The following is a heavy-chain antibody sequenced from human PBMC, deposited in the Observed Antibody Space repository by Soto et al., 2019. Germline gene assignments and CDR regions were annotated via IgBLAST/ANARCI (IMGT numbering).Heavy chain of an antibody. J-gene: IGHJ1*01. Sequence: GGSLRLSCAASGFTFSSYAMSWVRQAPGKGLVWVSGVSASGNNTYLADSVKGRFTISRDNSRNTVYLQLSSLRAEHTPISSCAPPGNYIVQSWGQGTTVTVSS. CDR1: GFTFSSYA. CDR3: APPGNYIVQS. CDR2: VSASGNNT. D-gene: IGHD1-26*01. V-gene: IGHV3-23*01.